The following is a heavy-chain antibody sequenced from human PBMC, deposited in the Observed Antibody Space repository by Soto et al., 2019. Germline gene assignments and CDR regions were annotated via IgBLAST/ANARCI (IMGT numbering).Heavy chain of an antibody. CDR2: IDPTDSFT. Sequence: GESLKISCKASGYKFTTFWLNWVRQTPGKGLEWLGRIDPTDSFTNYSPPFEGHVTISVDRSISTAYLQWNSLQASDTAIYYCARPASGGSRDAFDVWGQGTTVTVSS. D-gene: IGHD2-15*01. J-gene: IGHJ3*01. V-gene: IGHV5-10-1*01. CDR1: GYKFTTFW. CDR3: ARPASGGSRDAFDV.